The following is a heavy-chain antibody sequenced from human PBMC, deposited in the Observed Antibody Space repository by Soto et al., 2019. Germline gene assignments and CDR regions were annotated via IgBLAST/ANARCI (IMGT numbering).Heavy chain of an antibody. J-gene: IGHJ4*02. V-gene: IGHV5-51*01. D-gene: IGHD6-13*01. CDR3: ARPKAGMNPIDY. CDR1: GYGFSSYW. Sequence: LGESLKISCKTAGYGFSSYWIAWVRQMPGKGLEWMGMIYPGDSDTRYSPSFQGQVTISADKSISTAYLQWNNLKASDTAMYYCARPKAGMNPIDYWGQGTLVTVSS. CDR2: IYPGDSDT.